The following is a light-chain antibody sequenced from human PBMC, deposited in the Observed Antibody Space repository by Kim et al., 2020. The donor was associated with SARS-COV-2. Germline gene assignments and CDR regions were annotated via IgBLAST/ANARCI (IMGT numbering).Light chain of an antibody. CDR3: QQYGSSPLT. CDR1: QSVSSSY. J-gene: IGKJ4*01. Sequence: SLGERVTHSCRASQSVSSSYLAWYQQKPGQAPRLLIYGASSRATGIPDRFSGSGSGTDFTLTISRLEPEDFAVYYCQQYGSSPLTFGGGTKVEIK. V-gene: IGKV3-20*01. CDR2: GAS.